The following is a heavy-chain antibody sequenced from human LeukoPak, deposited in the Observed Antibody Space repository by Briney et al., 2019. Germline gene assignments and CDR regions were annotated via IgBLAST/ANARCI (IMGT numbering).Heavy chain of an antibody. CDR1: GYTFSDNY. V-gene: IGHV1-2*02. J-gene: IGHJ5*02. D-gene: IGHD3-10*01. CDR3: GRDWITLFRGVIFP. Sequence: ASVKVSCKASGYTFSDNYIYWVRQAPGQGLEWMGWINPKNGDTHYALKFQGRVTMTRDTSISTAYIELTRLTSDDTAVYFCGRDWITLFRGVIFPWGQGTLVTVSS. CDR2: INPKNGDT.